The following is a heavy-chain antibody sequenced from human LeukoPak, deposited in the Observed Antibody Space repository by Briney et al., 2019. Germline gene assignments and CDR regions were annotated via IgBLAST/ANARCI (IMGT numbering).Heavy chain of an antibody. Sequence: PGGSLRLSCAASGFTFSSYAMSWVRQAPGKGLEWVSAISGSGGSTYYADSVKGRFTISRDNAMNSLYLQMNSLRAEDTAVYYCARDRTLDYWGQGTLVTVSS. D-gene: IGHD2-2*01. CDR3: ARDRTLDY. V-gene: IGHV3-23*01. CDR1: GFTFSSYA. J-gene: IGHJ4*02. CDR2: ISGSGGST.